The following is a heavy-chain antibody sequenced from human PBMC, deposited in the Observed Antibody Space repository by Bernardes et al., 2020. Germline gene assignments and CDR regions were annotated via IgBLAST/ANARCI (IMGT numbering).Heavy chain of an antibody. J-gene: IGHJ5*02. Sequence: SETLSLTCAVYGGSFSGYYWSWIRQPPGKGLEWIGEINHSGSTNYNPSLKSRVTISVDTSKNQFSLKLSSVTAADTAVYYCARGLAEKYPATNWFDPWGQGTLVTVSS. CDR3: ARGLAEKYPATNWFDP. V-gene: IGHV4-34*01. CDR2: INHSGST. D-gene: IGHD2-2*01. CDR1: GGSFSGYY.